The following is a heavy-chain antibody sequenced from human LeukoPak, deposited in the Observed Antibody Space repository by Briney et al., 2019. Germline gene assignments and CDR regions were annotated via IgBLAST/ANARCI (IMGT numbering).Heavy chain of an antibody. CDR2: IWYDGSNK. Sequence: GGSLRLSCAASGFTFSSYGMHWVRQAPGKGLEWVAVIWYDGSNKYYADSVKGRFTISRDNSKNTLYLQMNSLRAEDRAVYYCARESVHPRYYYYYGMDVWGQGTTVTVSS. CDR3: ARESVHPRYYYYYGMDV. J-gene: IGHJ6*02. D-gene: IGHD1-1*01. V-gene: IGHV3-33*01. CDR1: GFTFSSYG.